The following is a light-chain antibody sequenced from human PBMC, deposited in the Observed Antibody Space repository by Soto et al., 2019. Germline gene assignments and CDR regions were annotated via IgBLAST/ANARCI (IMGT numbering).Light chain of an antibody. CDR2: AAS. J-gene: IGKJ5*01. V-gene: IGKV1-39*01. CDR1: QSISSY. CDR3: QQSYSTPIT. Sequence: DIQMTQSPSSLSASVGDRVTITCRASQSISSYLNWYQQKPGKAPKLLIYAASSLQSGVPSRFSGSGSGTDFTLTISSLQPEDFATYSCQQSYSTPITVGQGTRLEIK.